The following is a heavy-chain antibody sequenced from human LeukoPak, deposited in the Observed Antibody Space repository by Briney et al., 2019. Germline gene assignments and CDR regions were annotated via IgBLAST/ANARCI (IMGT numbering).Heavy chain of an antibody. CDR1: GFTVSSNS. CDR3: ARDLRSSGYYAFDY. Sequence: PGGSLRLSCTVSGFTVSSNSMSWVRQAPGKGLEWVSFISSSSSYIYYADSVKGRFTISRDNAKNSLYLQMNSLRAEDTAVYYCARDLRSSGYYAFDYWGQGTLVTVSS. CDR2: ISSSSSYI. D-gene: IGHD3-22*01. J-gene: IGHJ4*02. V-gene: IGHV3-21*01.